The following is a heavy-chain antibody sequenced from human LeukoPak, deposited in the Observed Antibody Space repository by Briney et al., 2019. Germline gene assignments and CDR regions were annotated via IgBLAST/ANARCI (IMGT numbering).Heavy chain of an antibody. CDR1: GGSFSGYY. J-gene: IGHJ5*02. CDR2: INHSGST. V-gene: IGHV4-34*01. D-gene: IGHD3-3*01. CDR3: ARAPVLRFLEWLSGGHWFDP. Sequence: ESSETLSLTCAVYGGSFSGYYWSWIRQPPGKGLEWIGEINHSGSTNYNPSLKSRVTISVDTSKNQFSLKLSSVTAADTAVYYCARAPVLRFLEWLSGGHWFDPWGQGTLVTVSS.